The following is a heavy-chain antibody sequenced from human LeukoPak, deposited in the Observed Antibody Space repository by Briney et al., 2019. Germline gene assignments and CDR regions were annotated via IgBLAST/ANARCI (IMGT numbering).Heavy chain of an antibody. CDR3: ARVGGSYYSTRPAEYFQH. CDR1: GFTFSSYW. CDR2: INSDGSST. J-gene: IGHJ1*01. D-gene: IGHD1-26*01. Sequence: AGGSLRLSCAASGFTFSSYWRHWVRQAPGKGLVWVSRINSDGSSTSYADSVKGRFTISRDNAKNTLYLQMNSLRAEDTAVYYCARVGGSYYSTRPAEYFQHWGQGTLVTVSS. V-gene: IGHV3-74*01.